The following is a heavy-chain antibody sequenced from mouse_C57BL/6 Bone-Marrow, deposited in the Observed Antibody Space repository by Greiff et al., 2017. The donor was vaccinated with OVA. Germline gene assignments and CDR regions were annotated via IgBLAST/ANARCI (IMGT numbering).Heavy chain of an antibody. V-gene: IGHV2-9-1*01. D-gene: IGHD1-1*01. CDR3: ARFYPYYYGSTPWFAY. CDR2: IWTGGGT. Sequence: QVQLQQSGPGLVAPSQSLSITCTVSGFSLTSYAISWVRQPPGKGLEWLGVIWTGGGTNYNSALKSRLSISKDNSKSQVFLKMNSLQTDDTARYYCARFYPYYYGSTPWFAYWGQGTLVTVSA. J-gene: IGHJ3*01. CDR1: GFSLTSYA.